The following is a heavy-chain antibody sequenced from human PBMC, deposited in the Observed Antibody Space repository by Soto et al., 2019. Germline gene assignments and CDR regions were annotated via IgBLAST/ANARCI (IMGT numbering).Heavy chain of an antibody. CDR2: IYYSGNT. V-gene: IGHV4-39*01. CDR1: GDSISSYNYY. Sequence: SETLSLTCTVSGDSISSYNYYWGWIRQPPGKGLEWIGSIYYSGNTYYNPSLKSRVTISVDTSKNQFSLRLNSVTAADTAVYYCARYGYYDSSSYYGFGYWGQGTLVTVSS. J-gene: IGHJ4*02. CDR3: ARYGYYDSSSYYGFGY. D-gene: IGHD3-22*01.